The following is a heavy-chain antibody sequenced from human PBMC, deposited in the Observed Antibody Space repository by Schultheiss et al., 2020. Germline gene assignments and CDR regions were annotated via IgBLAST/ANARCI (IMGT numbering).Heavy chain of an antibody. CDR3: ARASGSRFNPFDY. Sequence: SVKVSCKASGGTFSSYAISWVRQAPGQGLEWMGGIIPIFGTANYAQKFQGRVTMTRDTSTSTVYMELSSLRSEDTAVYYCARASGSRFNPFDYWGQGTLVTVSS. CDR2: IIPIFGTA. D-gene: IGHD1-26*01. CDR1: GGTFSSYA. J-gene: IGHJ4*02. V-gene: IGHV1-69*05.